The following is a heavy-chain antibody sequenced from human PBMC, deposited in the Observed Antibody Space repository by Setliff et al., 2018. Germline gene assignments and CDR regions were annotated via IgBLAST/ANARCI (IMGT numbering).Heavy chain of an antibody. CDR2: ISAYNGYI. CDR1: GYTFSNYG. D-gene: IGHD2-2*01. Sequence: GASVKVSCKASGYTFSNYGISWVRRAPGQGLEWMGWISAYNGYIIYAQKLQGRVTMTTDTSTSTAYMEVRSLRSDDTAVYYCARAPGTVVVPASRSAFDIWGQGTMVTVSS. CDR3: ARAPGTVVVPASRSAFDI. V-gene: IGHV1-18*01. J-gene: IGHJ3*02.